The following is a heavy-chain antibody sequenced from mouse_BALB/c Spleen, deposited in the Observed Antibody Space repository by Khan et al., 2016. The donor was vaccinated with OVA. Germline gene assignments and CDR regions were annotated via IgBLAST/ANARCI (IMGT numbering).Heavy chain of an antibody. D-gene: IGHD2-12*01. CDR2: IDPFSGGT. Sequence: EMQLQQSGPELMKPGASVKISCKASGYSFTSYYIHWVMQSHGKSFEWIGYIDPFSGGTTYNQKFKGKATLSVDKSSSTAYLHLSNLTSEDFAVYYCTRPSYVAGFTYWGQGTLVTVAA. CDR1: GYSFTSYY. J-gene: IGHJ3*01. V-gene: IGHV1S135*01. CDR3: TRPSYVAGFTY.